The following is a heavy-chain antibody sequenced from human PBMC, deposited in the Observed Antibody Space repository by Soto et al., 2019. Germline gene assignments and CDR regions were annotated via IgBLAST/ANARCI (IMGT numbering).Heavy chain of an antibody. CDR2: ISYSGSA. V-gene: IGHV4-30-4*01. CDR3: ATMGTPATGLYYFDY. CDR1: GGSISSGNYY. D-gene: IGHD2-15*01. J-gene: IGHJ4*02. Sequence: SETLSLTCTVSGGSISSGNYYWSWIRQPPGKGLEWIGFISYSGSAYYNPSLKSRVTISVDTSKNQFSLNLTFVTAADTAVYYCATMGTPATGLYYFDYWGQGTLVTVSS.